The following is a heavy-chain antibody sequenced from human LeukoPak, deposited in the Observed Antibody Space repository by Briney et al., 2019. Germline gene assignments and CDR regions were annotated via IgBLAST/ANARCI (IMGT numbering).Heavy chain of an antibody. CDR1: GGSISSSSYY. CDR3: AQQAMGAFDY. Sequence: SEILSLTCTVSGGSISSSSYYWGWIRQPPGKGLEWIGSIYYSGSTYYNPSLKSRVTISVDTSKNQFSLKLSSVTAADTAVYYCAQQAMGAFDYWGQGTLVTVSS. J-gene: IGHJ4*02. D-gene: IGHD5-18*01. V-gene: IGHV4-39*07. CDR2: IYYSGST.